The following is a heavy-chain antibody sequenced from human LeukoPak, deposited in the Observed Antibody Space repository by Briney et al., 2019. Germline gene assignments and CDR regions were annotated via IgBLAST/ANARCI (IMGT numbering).Heavy chain of an antibody. CDR2: IYYSGST. J-gene: IGHJ5*02. CDR3: ARGGSSWPPFDP. D-gene: IGHD6-13*01. V-gene: IGHV4-59*01. CDR1: GGSISSYY. Sequence: SETLSLTCTVSGGSISSYYWSWIRQPPGKGLEWIGYIYYSGSTNYNPSLKSRVTISVDTSKNQFSLKLSSVTAADTAVYYCARGGSSWPPFDPWGQGTLVTVSS.